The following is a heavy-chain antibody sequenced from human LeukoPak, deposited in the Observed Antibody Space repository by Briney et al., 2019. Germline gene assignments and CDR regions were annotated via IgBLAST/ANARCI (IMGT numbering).Heavy chain of an antibody. J-gene: IGHJ4*02. CDR1: VGSISSSGYY. CDR3: ARQWFVFDY. V-gene: IGHV4-39*01. D-gene: IGHD3-22*01. Sequence: SETLALTCTVSVGSISSSGYYWGWIRQPPGKGLEWIGSIYYSGSTYYNPSLKSRVTISVDTSKNQFPLKLSSVTAADTAVYYCARQWFVFDYWGQGTLVTVSS. CDR2: IYYSGST.